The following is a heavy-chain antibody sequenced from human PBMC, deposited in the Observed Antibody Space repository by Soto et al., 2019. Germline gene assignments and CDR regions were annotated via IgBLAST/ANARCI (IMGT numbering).Heavy chain of an antibody. D-gene: IGHD2-15*01. CDR2: ISGSGGST. CDR3: AKVPPYCSGGSCYDY. Sequence: WGSLRLSCAASGFTFSSYAMSWVRQAPGKGLEWVSAISGSGGSTYYADSVKGRFTISRDNSKNTLYLQMNSLRAEDTAVYYCAKVPPYCSGGSCYDYWGQGTLVTVSS. J-gene: IGHJ4*02. V-gene: IGHV3-23*01. CDR1: GFTFSSYA.